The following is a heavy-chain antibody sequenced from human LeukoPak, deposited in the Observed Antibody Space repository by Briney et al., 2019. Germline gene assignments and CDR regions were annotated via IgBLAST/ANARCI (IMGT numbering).Heavy chain of an antibody. CDR2: IIPIFGTA. CDR3: ARDTTRTVTTDYYYGMDV. V-gene: IGHV1-69*13. D-gene: IGHD4-17*01. J-gene: IGHJ6*02. Sequence: ASVKVSCKASGGTFSSYAISWVRQAPGQGLEWMGGIIPIFGTANYAQKFQGRVTITADESTSTAYMELSSLRSEDTAVYYCARDTTRTVTTDYYYGMDVWGQGTTVTVSS. CDR1: GGTFSSYA.